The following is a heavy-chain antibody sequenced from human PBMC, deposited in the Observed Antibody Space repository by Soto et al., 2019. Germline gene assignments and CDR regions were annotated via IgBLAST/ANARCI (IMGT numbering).Heavy chain of an antibody. CDR1: GYTFTSYD. D-gene: IGHD6-6*01. J-gene: IGHJ5*02. CDR3: PRGPLRYRSSCLDP. Sequence: ASVKVSCKASGYTFTSYDINWVRQATGQGLEWMGWMNPNSGNTGYAQKFQGRVTMTRNTAISTAYMELSSLRSEDTAVYYCPRGPLRYRSSCLDPWGQGTLVTVSS. CDR2: MNPNSGNT. V-gene: IGHV1-8*01.